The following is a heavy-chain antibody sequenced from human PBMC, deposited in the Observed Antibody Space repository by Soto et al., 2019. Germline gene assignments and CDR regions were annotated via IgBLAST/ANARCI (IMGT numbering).Heavy chain of an antibody. Sequence: QVQLQESGPGLVKPSETLSLTCTVSGGSISTYYWSWIRQPPGKGLEWIGYVYYSGSTNYSPSLKSRVTTSVDTSKNQFSLKLTSVTAADTAVYYCARATYYYDRSGYLYYFDYWGQGILVTVSS. V-gene: IGHV4-59*01. CDR1: GGSISTYY. CDR2: VYYSGST. J-gene: IGHJ4*02. CDR3: ARATYYYDRSGYLYYFDY. D-gene: IGHD3-22*01.